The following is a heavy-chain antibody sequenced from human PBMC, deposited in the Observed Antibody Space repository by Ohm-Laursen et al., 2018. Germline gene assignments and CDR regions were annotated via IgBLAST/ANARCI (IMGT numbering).Heavy chain of an antibody. CDR1: GFTFSNAW. J-gene: IGHJ4*02. V-gene: IGHV3-11*01. CDR2: ISSSGSTI. D-gene: IGHD1-7*01. CDR3: ARRSITGTTEFDY. Sequence: SLRLSCSAPGFTFSNAWMSWVRQAPGKGLEWVSYISSSGSTIYYADSVKGRFTISRDNAKNSLYLQMNSLRTEDTAVYYCARRSITGTTEFDYWGQGTLVTVSS.